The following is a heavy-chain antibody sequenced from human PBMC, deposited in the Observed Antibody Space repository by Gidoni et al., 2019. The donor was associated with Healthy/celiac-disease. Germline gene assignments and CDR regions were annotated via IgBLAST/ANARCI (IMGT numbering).Heavy chain of an antibody. CDR2: ISYDGSNK. CDR1: GFTVSSYA. Sequence: QVQLVESGGGVVQPGRSLRLSCAASGFTVSSYAMHWVRQAPGKGLEWVAVISYDGSNKYYADSVKGRFTISRDNSKNTLYLQMNSLRAEDTAVYYCARDDSSGYPYYYYGMDVWGQGTTVTVSS. CDR3: ARDDSSGYPYYYYGMDV. J-gene: IGHJ6*02. V-gene: IGHV3-30*04. D-gene: IGHD3-22*01.